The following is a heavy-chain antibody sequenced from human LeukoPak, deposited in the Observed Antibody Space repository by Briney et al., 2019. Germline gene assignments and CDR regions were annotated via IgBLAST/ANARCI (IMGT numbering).Heavy chain of an antibody. Sequence: SETLSLTCTVSSGSISTSNYYWGWVRQPPGKALEWIGNIFYSGSTYYSPSLKSRVTISLDTSRNQFSLKLNSVTAADTAVYYCARESEGLRYFDWLLYGNWFDPWGQGTLVTVSS. J-gene: IGHJ5*02. D-gene: IGHD3-9*01. CDR3: ARESEGLRYFDWLLYGNWFDP. CDR1: SGSISTSNYY. V-gene: IGHV4-39*07. CDR2: IFYSGST.